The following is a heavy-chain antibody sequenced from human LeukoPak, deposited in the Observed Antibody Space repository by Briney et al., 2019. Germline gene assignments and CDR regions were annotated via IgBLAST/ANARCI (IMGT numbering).Heavy chain of an antibody. CDR1: GFTFSSYW. CDR2: ISSSGSTI. J-gene: IGHJ5*02. CDR3: ARVGRGYCSSTSCFNWFDP. V-gene: IGHV3-48*04. D-gene: IGHD2-2*01. Sequence: GGSLRLSCAASGFTFSSYWMSWVRQAPGKGLEWVSYISSSGSTIYYADSVKGRFTISRDNAKNSLYLQMNSLRAEDTAVYYCARVGRGYCSSTSCFNWFDPWGQGTLVTVSS.